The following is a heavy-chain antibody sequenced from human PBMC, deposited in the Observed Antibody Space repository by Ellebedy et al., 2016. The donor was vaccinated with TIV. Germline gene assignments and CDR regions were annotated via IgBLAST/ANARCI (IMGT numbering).Heavy chain of an antibody. CDR3: GTVATTFDY. V-gene: IGHV3-23*01. D-gene: IGHD5-24*01. Sequence: PGGSLRLSCAASGFTFSTYSMNWVRQAPGKGLEWVSAISDTGGSTYYADSVKGRFTVSRDNSKNTRYLQMNSLRAEDTAVYFCGTVATTFDYWGQGTLVTVSS. J-gene: IGHJ4*02. CDR2: ISDTGGST. CDR1: GFTFSTYS.